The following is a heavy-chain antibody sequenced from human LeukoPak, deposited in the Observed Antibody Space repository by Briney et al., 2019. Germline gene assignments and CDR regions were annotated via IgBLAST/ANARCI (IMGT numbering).Heavy chain of an antibody. Sequence: PGGSLRLSCAASGFTFSSYSMNWVRQAPGKGLEWVSYISSSSSTIYYADSVKGRITISRDNAKNSLYLQMNSLRAEDTAVYYCARDIVVVVAATPPGYYGMDVWGQGTTVTVSS. CDR2: ISSSSSTI. D-gene: IGHD2-15*01. CDR1: GFTFSSYS. CDR3: ARDIVVVVAATPPGYYGMDV. V-gene: IGHV3-48*01. J-gene: IGHJ6*02.